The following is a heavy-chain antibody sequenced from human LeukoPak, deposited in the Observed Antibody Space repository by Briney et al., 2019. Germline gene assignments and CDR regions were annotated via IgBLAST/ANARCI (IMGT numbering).Heavy chain of an antibody. J-gene: IGHJ5*02. CDR3: ARENLDSSFEP. Sequence: GGSLRLSCAASGFTFSSYNMIWVRQAPGKGLEWVSSITSSATYIYYTDSRKVRFTISRDNAKNSLYVQMNSLRAEDTAVYYCARENLDSSFEPWGPGNLVPVSS. CDR2: ITSSATYI. CDR1: GFTFSSYN. V-gene: IGHV3-21*06.